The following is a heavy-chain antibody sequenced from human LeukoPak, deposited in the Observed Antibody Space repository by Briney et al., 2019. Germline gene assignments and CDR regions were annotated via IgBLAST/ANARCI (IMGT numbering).Heavy chain of an antibody. CDR3: AREGDYYD. D-gene: IGHD4-17*01. Sequence: PSETLSLTCAVSGYSISSGYYWGWVRQPPGKGLEWIGSIFHNDNTYYNPSLKSRVIISVDTSKNQFSLNLTSVSAADTAVYYCAREGDYYDWGQGTLVTVSS. J-gene: IGHJ4*02. CDR2: IFHNDNT. V-gene: IGHV4-38-2*02. CDR1: GYSISSGYY.